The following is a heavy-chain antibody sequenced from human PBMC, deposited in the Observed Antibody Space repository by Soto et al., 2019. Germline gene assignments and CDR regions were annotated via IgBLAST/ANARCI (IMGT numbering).Heavy chain of an antibody. J-gene: IGHJ4*02. V-gene: IGHV4-34*01. CDR2: INHSGST. Sequence: WIGQPPGKGLEWIGEINHSGSTNYNPSLKSRVTISVDTSKNQFSLKLSSVTPEDTAVYYCGRTTSVFDYWGQGTQVTVPQ. D-gene: IGHD1-1*01. CDR3: GRTTSVFDY.